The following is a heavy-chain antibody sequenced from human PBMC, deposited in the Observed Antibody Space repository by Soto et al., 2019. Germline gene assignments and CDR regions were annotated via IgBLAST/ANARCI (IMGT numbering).Heavy chain of an antibody. CDR2: FNPTGDTA. D-gene: IGHD5-18*01. CDR1: GYTFTSYY. J-gene: IGHJ6*02. Sequence: ASVKVSCKASGYTFTSYYIHWVRQAPGQGLEWMGIFNPTGDTASYAQKLQGRVTMTRDTSTGTAYMELGSLRSEDTAVYYCARGGRIVDTGIGYYYYHAMDVWGQGTPVTVSS. V-gene: IGHV1-46*01. CDR3: ARGGRIVDTGIGYYYYHAMDV.